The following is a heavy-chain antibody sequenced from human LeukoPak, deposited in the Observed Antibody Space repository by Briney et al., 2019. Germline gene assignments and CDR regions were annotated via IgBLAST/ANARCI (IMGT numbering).Heavy chain of an antibody. CDR1: GYSISSGYY. J-gene: IGHJ4*02. V-gene: IGHV4-38-2*01. Sequence: SETLSPTCAVSGYSISSGYYWGWIRQPPGKGLELIATIFHSGNTYYNPSLKSRVTRAVDTSKNQLALKRSSVTGADAAVYFCARDLSHNCAYFDYWGQGTLVIVSS. CDR2: IFHSGNT. CDR3: ARDLSHNCAYFDY. D-gene: IGHD1-20*01.